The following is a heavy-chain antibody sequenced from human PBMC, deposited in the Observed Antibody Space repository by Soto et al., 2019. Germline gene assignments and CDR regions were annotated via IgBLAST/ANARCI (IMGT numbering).Heavy chain of an antibody. CDR2: IYHSGST. J-gene: IGHJ4*02. V-gene: IGHV4-4*02. D-gene: IGHD3-10*01. CDR3: ARGEYVGELFYGLYFDY. CDR1: GGSISSSNW. Sequence: QVQLQESGPGLVKPSGTLSLTCAVSGGSISSSNWWSWVRQPPGKGLEWIGEIYHSGSTNYNPSLKSRVTISVDKSKNQVSLKLSSVTAADTAVYYCARGEYVGELFYGLYFDYWGQGTLVTVSS.